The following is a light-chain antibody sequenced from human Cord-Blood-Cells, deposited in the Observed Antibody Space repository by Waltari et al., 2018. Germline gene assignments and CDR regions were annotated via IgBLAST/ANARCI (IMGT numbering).Light chain of an antibody. CDR1: QSISSY. J-gene: IGKJ3*01. V-gene: IGKV1-39*01. CDR3: QQSYSTLT. CDR2: AAS. Sequence: DIQMTQSPSSLSASVGDRVTITCRASQSISSYLNWYQQKPGKAPKLLIYAASSLQSGVPSRFSGSGSGTDFTLTISSLQHEDFATYYCQQSYSTLTFGPGTKVDIK.